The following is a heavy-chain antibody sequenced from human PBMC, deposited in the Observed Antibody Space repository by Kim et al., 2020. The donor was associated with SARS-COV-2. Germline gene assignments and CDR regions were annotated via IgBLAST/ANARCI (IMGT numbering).Heavy chain of an antibody. V-gene: IGHV3-33*01. Sequence: GGSLRLSCAASGFTFSIYGMHWVRQAPGKGLEWVAVIWYDGSNKYYAASVKGRFTISRDNSKNTLYLQMNSLRAEDTAVYYCARDQLGIDYYGMDVWGQGTTVTVSS. CDR1: GFTFSIYG. J-gene: IGHJ6*02. CDR2: IWYDGSNK. CDR3: ARDQLGIDYYGMDV. D-gene: IGHD6-13*01.